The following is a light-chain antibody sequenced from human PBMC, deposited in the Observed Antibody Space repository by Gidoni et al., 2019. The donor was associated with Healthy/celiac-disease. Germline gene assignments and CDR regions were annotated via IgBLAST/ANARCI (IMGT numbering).Light chain of an antibody. Sequence: DIQMTQSPSSLSASVGDRVTITCRASQSISSYLNWYQQKPGKAPKLLIYAASSLQSGVPSRFSGSGSGTDFTLTISSLRPEDFATYYCQQSYSTPYTFXXXTKLEIK. CDR2: AAS. CDR1: QSISSY. V-gene: IGKV1-39*01. CDR3: QQSYSTPYT. J-gene: IGKJ2*01.